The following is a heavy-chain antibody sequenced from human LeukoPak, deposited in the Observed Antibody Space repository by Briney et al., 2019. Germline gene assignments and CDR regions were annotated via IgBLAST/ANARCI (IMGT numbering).Heavy chain of an antibody. V-gene: IGHV3-23*01. CDR1: GFTFSSYA. CDR2: ISGSGGST. D-gene: IGHD3-10*01. CDR3: XXXXXEWFGELGFDQ. Sequence: GGTLRPSCAASGFTFSSYAMSWVRQAPGKGLEWVSAISGSGGSTYYADSVKGRFTISRDNSKNSLYLQTNILRAEDTAVYYXXXXXXEWFGELGFDQWGQGTLVIVSS. J-gene: IGHJ4*02.